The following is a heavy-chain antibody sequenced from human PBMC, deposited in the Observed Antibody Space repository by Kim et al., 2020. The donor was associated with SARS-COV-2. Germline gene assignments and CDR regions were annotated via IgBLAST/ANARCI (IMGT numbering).Heavy chain of an antibody. CDR1: GGSISSGGYY. J-gene: IGHJ2*01. CDR2: IYYSAST. CDR3: ASGRAPTLRYFDWKQYWYFDL. V-gene: IGHV4-31*03. D-gene: IGHD3-9*01. Sequence: SETLSLTCTVSGGSISSGGYYWSWIRQHPGKGLEWIGYIYYSASTYYNPSLKSRVTISVDTSKNQLTLKLSTVTAAATAVYYCASGRAPTLRYFDWKQYWYFDLWGRGTVVTVSS.